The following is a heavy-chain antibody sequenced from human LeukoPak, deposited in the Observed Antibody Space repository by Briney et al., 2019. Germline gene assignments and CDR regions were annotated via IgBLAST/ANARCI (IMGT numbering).Heavy chain of an antibody. D-gene: IGHD2-2*01. CDR2: IRYDGSNK. Sequence: GGSLRLSCAASGFTFSSYGMHWVRQAPGKGLGWVAFIRYDGSNKYYADSVKGRFTISRDNSKNTLYLQMNSLRAEDTAVYYCAKSNGCSSTSCFNLKYFQHWGQGTLVTVSS. CDR1: GFTFSSYG. CDR3: AKSNGCSSTSCFNLKYFQH. V-gene: IGHV3-30*02. J-gene: IGHJ1*01.